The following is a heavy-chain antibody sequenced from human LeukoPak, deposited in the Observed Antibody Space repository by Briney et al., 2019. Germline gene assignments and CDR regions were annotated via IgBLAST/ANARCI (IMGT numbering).Heavy chain of an antibody. V-gene: IGHV3-30*02. CDR3: ARARLGSGATKDY. J-gene: IGHJ4*02. CDR1: GFTFSSYG. D-gene: IGHD1-26*01. Sequence: PGGSLRLSCAASGFTFSSYGVHWVRQAPGKGLEWVAFIRYDGSNKYYADSVKGRFTISRDNSKNTLYLQMNSLRAEDTAVYYCARARLGSGATKDYWGQGTLVTVSS. CDR2: IRYDGSNK.